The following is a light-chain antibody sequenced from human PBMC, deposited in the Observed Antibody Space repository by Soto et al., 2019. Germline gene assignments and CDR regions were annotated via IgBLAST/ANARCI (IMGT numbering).Light chain of an antibody. Sequence: EIVLTQSPATLSLSPGERATLSCRASQSVSSYLAWYQQKPGQAPRLLIYDASNRATGIPARFSGSGSGTDLTLTTSSLEPEDFAVYYCQQRSNWPYTFGQGTKRES. CDR1: QSVSSY. CDR2: DAS. V-gene: IGKV3-11*01. J-gene: IGKJ2*01. CDR3: QQRSNWPYT.